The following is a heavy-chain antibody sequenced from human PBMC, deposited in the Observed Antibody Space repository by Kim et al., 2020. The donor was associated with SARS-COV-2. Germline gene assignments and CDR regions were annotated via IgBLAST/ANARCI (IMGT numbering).Heavy chain of an antibody. CDR2: INPSGGST. J-gene: IGHJ6*02. Sequence: ASVKVSCKASGYTFTSYYMHWVRQAPGQGLEWMGIINPSGGSTSYAQKFQGRVTMTRDTSTSTVYMELSSLRSEDTAVYYCARDGLTMVRGVIAAYYYGMDVWGQGPTVTVSS. D-gene: IGHD3-10*01. CDR3: ARDGLTMVRGVIAAYYYGMDV. V-gene: IGHV1-46*01. CDR1: GYTFTSYY.